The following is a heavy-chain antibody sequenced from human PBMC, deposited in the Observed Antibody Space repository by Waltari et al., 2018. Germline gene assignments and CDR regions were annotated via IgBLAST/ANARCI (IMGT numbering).Heavy chain of an antibody. CDR3: ATRVATGGGGAFDI. CDR1: GYTLTEFS. J-gene: IGHJ3*02. CDR2: FDPEDGET. Sequence: QVQLVQSGAEVKKPGASVKVSCKVSGYTLTEFSSHWVRQAPGKGLEGRGGFDPEDGETIYAQKFQGRVTMTEDTSTDTAYMDLSSLRSEDTAVYYCATRVATGGGGAFDIWGQGTMVTVSS. V-gene: IGHV1-24*01. D-gene: IGHD5-12*01.